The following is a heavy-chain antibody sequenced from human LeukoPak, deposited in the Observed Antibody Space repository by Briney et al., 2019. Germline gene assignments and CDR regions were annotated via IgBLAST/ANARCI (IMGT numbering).Heavy chain of an antibody. J-gene: IGHJ4*02. Sequence: GGSLRLSCAASGFTFSSYGMHWVRQAPGKGLEWVAVISYDGSNKYYADSVKGRFTISRDNSKNTLYLQMNSLRAEDTAVYYCARDPQSSVVTTYYFDYWGQGTLVTVSS. D-gene: IGHD2-21*02. CDR3: ARDPQSSVVTTYYFDY. CDR1: GFTFSSYG. CDR2: ISYDGSNK. V-gene: IGHV3-30*03.